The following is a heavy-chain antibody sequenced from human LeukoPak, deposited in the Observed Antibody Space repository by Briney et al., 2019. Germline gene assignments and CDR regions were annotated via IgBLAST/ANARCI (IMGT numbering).Heavy chain of an antibody. V-gene: IGHV4-59*11. J-gene: IGHJ4*02. Sequence: SETLSLTCTVSGGSISSHCWAWLRQPPGKGLEWIGWMFFTGDTNYNPSLKSRVTISVDHSKNQFSLKLTSVTAADMAVYYCAKEGNDYGANSIDYWGQGTLVTVSS. CDR3: AKEGNDYGANSIDY. CDR2: MFFTGDT. CDR1: GGSISSHC. D-gene: IGHD4-23*01.